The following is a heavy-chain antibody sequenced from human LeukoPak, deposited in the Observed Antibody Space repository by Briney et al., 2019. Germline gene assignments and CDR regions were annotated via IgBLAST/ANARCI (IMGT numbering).Heavy chain of an antibody. Sequence: SETLSLTCAVYGGSFSGYYWSWIRQPPGKGLEWIGEINHSGSNNYNPSLKSRVTISVDTSKNQFSLKLSSVTAADTAVYYCARAYSSSWQVAWGQGTLVTVSS. CDR3: ARAYSSSWQVA. J-gene: IGHJ5*02. CDR2: INHSGSN. CDR1: GGSFSGYY. V-gene: IGHV4-34*01. D-gene: IGHD6-13*01.